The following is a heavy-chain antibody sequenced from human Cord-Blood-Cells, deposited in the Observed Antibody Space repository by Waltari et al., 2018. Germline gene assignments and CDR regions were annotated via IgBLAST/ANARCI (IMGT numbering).Heavy chain of an antibody. V-gene: IGHV4-59*08. CDR1: GGSISGYY. CDR3: ARLDSSGYYSY. J-gene: IGHJ4*02. CDR2: IYYSGST. D-gene: IGHD3-22*01. Sequence: QVQLQESGPGLVKPSETLSLTCTVSGGSISGYYWSWIRQPPGKGLEWIGYIYYSGSTNYNPSLKSRVTISVDTSKNQFSLKLSSVTAADTAVYYCARLDSSGYYSYWGQGTLVTVSS.